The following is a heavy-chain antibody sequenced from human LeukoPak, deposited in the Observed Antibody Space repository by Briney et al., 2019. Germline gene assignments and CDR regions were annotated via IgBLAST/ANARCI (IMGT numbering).Heavy chain of an antibody. V-gene: IGHV4-59*01. CDR2: IYYSGST. Sequence: SETLSLTCTVSGGSISSYYWSWIRQPPGKGLEWIGYIYYSGSTNYNPSLKSRVTISVDTSKNQFSLKLSSVTAADTAVYYCARVLAPTSGFDPWGQGTLATVSS. J-gene: IGHJ5*02. CDR3: ARVLAPTSGFDP. CDR1: GGSISSYY.